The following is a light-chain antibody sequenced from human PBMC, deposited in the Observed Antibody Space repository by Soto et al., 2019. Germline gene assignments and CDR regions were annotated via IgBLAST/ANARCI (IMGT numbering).Light chain of an antibody. CDR1: QGIGDT. CDR3: QQYATSPQT. V-gene: IGKV3-20*01. Sequence: EIVLTQSPPTLSVSPGEGATLSCRASQGIGDTLAWYQNKPGQAPRLLIYEASSRATGIPDRFSGSGSGTDFTLTISRLEPEDFAVYYCQQYATSPQTFGQGTKVDIK. CDR2: EAS. J-gene: IGKJ1*01.